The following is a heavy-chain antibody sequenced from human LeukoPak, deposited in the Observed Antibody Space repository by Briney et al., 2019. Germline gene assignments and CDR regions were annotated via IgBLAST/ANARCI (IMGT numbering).Heavy chain of an antibody. CDR1: GFGFSSYT. D-gene: IGHD3-9*01. Sequence: GGALRLSCAASGFGFSSYTMSWVRQAPGKGLEWVSSIGDNSSYIHYGDSVKGRFTISRDTANKVVYLQMNSLRGEDSAVYYCARAYYDYLTGFYLDGMDVWGQGTPVIVSS. V-gene: IGHV3-21*01. CDR3: ARAYYDYLTGFYLDGMDV. J-gene: IGHJ6*02. CDR2: IGDNSSYI.